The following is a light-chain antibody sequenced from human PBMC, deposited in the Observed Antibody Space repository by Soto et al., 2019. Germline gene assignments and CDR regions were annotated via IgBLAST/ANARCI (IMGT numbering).Light chain of an antibody. CDR2: EVT. CDR1: SGDIGSYNR. CDR3: SSYTNINTRACV. V-gene: IGLV2-14*01. J-gene: IGLJ1*01. Sequence: QSALTQPASVSGSPGQSITISFTGTSGDIGSYNRVSWYQQHPGKAPKLIIYEVTDRPSGVSNRFSGSKSGNTASLTISGLQAADEAEYYCSSYTNINTRACVFGAGTRSPS.